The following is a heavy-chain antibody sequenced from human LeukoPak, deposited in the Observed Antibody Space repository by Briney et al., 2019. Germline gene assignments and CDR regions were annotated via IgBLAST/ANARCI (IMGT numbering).Heavy chain of an antibody. J-gene: IGHJ4*02. CDR1: GGSISSGDYY. Sequence: SETLSLTCTVSGGSISSGDYYWSWIRQPPGKGLEWIGYIYYSGSTYYNPSLKSRVTISVDTSKNQFSLKLSSVTAADTAVYYCARGPNSSSPYFDYWGQGTLVTVSS. V-gene: IGHV4-30-4*08. CDR3: ARGPNSSSPYFDY. CDR2: IYYSGST. D-gene: IGHD6-6*01.